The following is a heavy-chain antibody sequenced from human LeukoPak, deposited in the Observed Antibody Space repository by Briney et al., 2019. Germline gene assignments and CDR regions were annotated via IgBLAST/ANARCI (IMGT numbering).Heavy chain of an antibody. CDR2: ISSSSSYI. J-gene: IGHJ4*02. Sequence: PGGSLRLSCAASGFTFSSYSMNWVRQAPGKGLEWVSSISSSSSYIYYADSVKGRFTISRDNAKNSLYLQMNSLRAEDTAVYYCARETVTTPYYFDYWGQGTLVTVSS. CDR1: GFTFSSYS. D-gene: IGHD4-17*01. V-gene: IGHV3-21*01. CDR3: ARETVTTPYYFDY.